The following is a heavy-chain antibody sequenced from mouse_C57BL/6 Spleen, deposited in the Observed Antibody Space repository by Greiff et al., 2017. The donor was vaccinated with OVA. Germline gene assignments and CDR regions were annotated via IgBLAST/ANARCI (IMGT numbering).Heavy chain of an antibody. V-gene: IGHV1-82*01. J-gene: IGHJ2*01. Sequence: QVQLKESGPELVKPGASVKISCKASGYAFSSSWMNWVKQRPGKGLEWIGRIYPGDGDTNYNGKFKGKATLTADKSSSTAYMQLSSLTSEDSAVYFCARDTTVVATDYWGQGTTLTVSS. CDR3: ARDTTVVATDY. D-gene: IGHD1-1*01. CDR1: GYAFSSSW. CDR2: IYPGDGDT.